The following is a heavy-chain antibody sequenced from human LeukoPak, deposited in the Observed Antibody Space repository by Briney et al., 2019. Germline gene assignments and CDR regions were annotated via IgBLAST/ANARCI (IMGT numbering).Heavy chain of an antibody. J-gene: IGHJ4*02. CDR1: GFTFSSYG. CDR3: AKDIRYRYSSNWYEIDY. CDR2: ISWNSGSV. V-gene: IGHV3-9*01. Sequence: GGSLRLSCAASGFTFSSYGMSWVRQAPGKGLEWVSGISWNSGSVGYADSVKGRFTISRDDAKNSLYLQMNSLRAEDTALYYCAKDIRYRYSSNWYEIDYWGQGTLVTVSS. D-gene: IGHD6-13*01.